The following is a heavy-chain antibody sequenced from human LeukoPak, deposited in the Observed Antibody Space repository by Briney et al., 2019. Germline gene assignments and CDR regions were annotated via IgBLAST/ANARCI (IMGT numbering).Heavy chain of an antibody. CDR1: GYTFTGYY. J-gene: IGHJ3*02. CDR2: INPNSGGT. D-gene: IGHD3-22*01. Sequence: ASVKVSCKASGYTFTGYYMHWVRQAPGQGLEWMGWINPNSGGTNYAQKFQGRVTMTRDTSISTAYMELSRLRSDDTAVYYCARGGYYYDSSGYYAFHIWGQGTMVTVSS. V-gene: IGHV1-2*02. CDR3: ARGGYYYDSSGYYAFHI.